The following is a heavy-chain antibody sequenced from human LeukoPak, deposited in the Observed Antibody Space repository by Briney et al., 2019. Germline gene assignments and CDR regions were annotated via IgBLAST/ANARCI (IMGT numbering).Heavy chain of an antibody. CDR3: ALGLRFLEWLLPFDY. V-gene: IGHV1-69*13. CDR1: GGTFSSYA. CDR2: IIPIFGTA. J-gene: IGHJ4*02. Sequence: ASEKVSCKASGGTFSSYAISWVRQAPGQGLEWMGGIIPIFGTANYAQKFQGRVTITADESTSTAYMELSSLRSEDTAVYYCALGLRFLEWLLPFDYWGQGTLVTVSS. D-gene: IGHD3-3*01.